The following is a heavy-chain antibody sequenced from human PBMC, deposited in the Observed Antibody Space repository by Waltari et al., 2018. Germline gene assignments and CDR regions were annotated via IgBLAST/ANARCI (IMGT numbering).Heavy chain of an antibody. D-gene: IGHD1-7*01. CDR3: ARTNFLDF. V-gene: IGHV3-23*01. Sequence: EVQLLESGGDLVQPGGSLRLSCAASGFIFRNYALNWVRRAPGRGLEWVSTINDSGSKKYYADSVRGRFTISRDNSINTLYLQMNSLRADDTAVYYCARTNFLDFWGQGTLVTVSS. CDR1: GFIFRNYA. CDR2: INDSGSKK. J-gene: IGHJ4*02.